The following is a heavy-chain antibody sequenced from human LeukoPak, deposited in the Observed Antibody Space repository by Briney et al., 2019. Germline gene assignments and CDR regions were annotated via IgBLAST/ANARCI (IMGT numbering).Heavy chain of an antibody. V-gene: IGHV4-61*02. D-gene: IGHD3-10*01. CDR2: IYAGGRS. CDR3: ARDDGAKPTYYYSSGSFRATHGAFDI. CDR1: NVSISSGSHY. Sequence: KSSETLSLTCTVSNVSISSGSHYWNWIRQPAGKGLEWIGRIYAGGRSNYNPSLRSRVTISVDTSKNQFSLRLSSVTATDTGVYYCARDDGAKPTYYYSSGSFRATHGAFDIWGQGTMVTVSS. J-gene: IGHJ3*02.